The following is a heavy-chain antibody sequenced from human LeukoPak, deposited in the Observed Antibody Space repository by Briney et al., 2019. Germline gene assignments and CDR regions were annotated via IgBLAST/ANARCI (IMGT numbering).Heavy chain of an antibody. J-gene: IGHJ5*02. CDR3: ARRPSGGSTWFDP. Sequence: GESLKISCKGSGYSFANNWIAWVRQMPGKGLEWMGIIYPGDSETRYSPSFQGQVTISADKSISTAYLQWSSLKTSDTAMYYCARRPSGGSTWFDPWGQGTLVTVSS. V-gene: IGHV5-51*01. D-gene: IGHD2-8*02. CDR2: IYPGDSET. CDR1: GYSFANNW.